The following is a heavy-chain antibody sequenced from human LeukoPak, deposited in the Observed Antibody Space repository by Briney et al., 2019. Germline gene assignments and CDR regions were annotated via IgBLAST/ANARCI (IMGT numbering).Heavy chain of an antibody. V-gene: IGHV3-7*01. D-gene: IGHD1-1*01. CDR1: GFTFSTYF. Sequence: GGSLRLSCAASGFTFSTYFMTWVRQAPGTGLEWVARIKQDGSDKYYVDSVKGRFTISRDNAKNSLFLQMNSLRVDDTAVYYCARGAALNWNSGAIDYWGQGTLVTVSS. J-gene: IGHJ4*02. CDR2: IKQDGSDK. CDR3: ARGAALNWNSGAIDY.